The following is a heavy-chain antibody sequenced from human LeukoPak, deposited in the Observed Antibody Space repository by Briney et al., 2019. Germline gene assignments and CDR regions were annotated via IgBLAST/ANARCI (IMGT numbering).Heavy chain of an antibody. D-gene: IGHD5-18*01. CDR2: ISSSGSTI. V-gene: IGHV3-11*01. CDR1: RFTFNDYY. Sequence: GGSLRLPCAASRFTFNDYYMSWIRQAPGTGLEWVSYISSSGSTIYYADSVKGRFTISRDNAKNSLYLQMNSLRAEDTAVYYCARRGYSYGYGRDFDYWGQGTLVTVSS. CDR3: ARRGYSYGYGRDFDY. J-gene: IGHJ4*02.